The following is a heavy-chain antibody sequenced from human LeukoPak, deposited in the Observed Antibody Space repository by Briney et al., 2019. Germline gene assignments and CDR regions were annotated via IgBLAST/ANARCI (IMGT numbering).Heavy chain of an antibody. D-gene: IGHD2-15*01. Sequence: SETLSLTCTASGGSISSGSYYWSWLRQPAGKGLEWLGRNYTSGSTNSNPSGKSRVTISVATSKNQCSLKLTSVTAADTAVYYCARVRIGYCSGRNCYSWGHHWFDPWGQGTLVTVSS. CDR3: ARVRIGYCSGRNCYSWGHHWFDP. V-gene: IGHV4-61*02. CDR2: NYTSGST. J-gene: IGHJ5*02. CDR1: GGSISSGSYY.